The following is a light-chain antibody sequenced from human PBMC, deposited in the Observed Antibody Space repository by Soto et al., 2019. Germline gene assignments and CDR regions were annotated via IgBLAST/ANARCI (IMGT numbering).Light chain of an antibody. Sequence: QSVLTQPASVSGSPGQSITISCTGTSSVVGGYNYVSWYQQHPGKAPKLMIYDVSNRPSGVSSRFSGSKSGNTASLTISGLQAEDEADYYSSSYTISSTPIFGGGTKVTVL. CDR1: SSVVGGYNY. CDR2: DVS. J-gene: IGLJ2*01. V-gene: IGLV2-14*01. CDR3: SSYTISSTPI.